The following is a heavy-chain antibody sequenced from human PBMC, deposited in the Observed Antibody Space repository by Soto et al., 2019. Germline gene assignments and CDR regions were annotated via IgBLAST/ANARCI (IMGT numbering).Heavy chain of an antibody. D-gene: IGHD6-13*01. CDR2: IVPIYRTA. CDR3: ARDSGAKLSSS. J-gene: IGHJ4*02. V-gene: IGHV1-69*01. Sequence: QVQLVQSGAEVKKPGSSVKVSCKASGGTFSSYRINWVRQAPGQGLEWVGGIVPIYRTADYAQKFQGRVTMTADESARTAYMELRSLKSQDTAVYSCARDSGAKLSSSWGQGTLVTVSS. CDR1: GGTFSSYR.